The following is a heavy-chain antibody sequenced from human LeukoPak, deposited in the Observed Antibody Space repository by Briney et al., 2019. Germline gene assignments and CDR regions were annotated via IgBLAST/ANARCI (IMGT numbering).Heavy chain of an antibody. CDR3: AKYLQPSGAPYALDF. J-gene: IGHJ3*01. CDR2: IASSGNI. CDR1: GFSVSTYA. V-gene: IGHV3-23*01. Sequence: PGGSLRLSCSASGFSVSTYATGWVRQTPVRGLEWFASIASSGNIMYAESPKGRFTISRDSSTNTVFLQINSLRAEDTAVYHCAKYLQPSGAPYALDFWGQGTKVTVSS. D-gene: IGHD2-15*01.